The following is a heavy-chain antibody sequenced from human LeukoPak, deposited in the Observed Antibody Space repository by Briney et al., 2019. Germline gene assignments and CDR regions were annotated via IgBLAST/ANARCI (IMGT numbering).Heavy chain of an antibody. CDR2: INHSGST. CDR3: ARGDGDYTQYYFDY. CDR1: GGSFSGYY. D-gene: IGHD4-17*01. J-gene: IGHJ4*02. Sequence: SETLSLTCAVYGGSFSGYYWSWIRQPPGKGLEWIGEINHSGSTNYNPSLKSRVTISVDTSKDQFSLKLSSVTAADTAVYYCARGDGDYTQYYFDYWGQGTLVTVSS. V-gene: IGHV4-34*01.